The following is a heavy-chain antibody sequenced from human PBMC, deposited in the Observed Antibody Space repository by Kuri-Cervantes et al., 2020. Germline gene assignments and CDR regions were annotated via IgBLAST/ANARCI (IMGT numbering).Heavy chain of an antibody. CDR1: GGSISSGSVY. J-gene: IGHJ4*02. Sequence: SETLSVSCTVSGGSISSGSVYWSWIRQPAGKGLEWIGRIYTSGSTNYNPSLKSRVTISVDTSKNQFSLKLSSVTAADTAVYYCARESIAVAGDLSDYWGQGTLVTVSS. CDR2: IYTSGST. V-gene: IGHV4-61*02. D-gene: IGHD6-19*01. CDR3: ARESIAVAGDLSDY.